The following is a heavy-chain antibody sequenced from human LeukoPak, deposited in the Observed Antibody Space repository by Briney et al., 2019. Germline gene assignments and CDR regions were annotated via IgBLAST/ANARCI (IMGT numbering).Heavy chain of an antibody. J-gene: IGHJ4*02. Sequence: GGSLRLSCAASGFTFSSYSMNWVRQAPGKGLEWVSSISSSSSYIYYADSVKGRFTVSRDNAKNSLYLQMNSLRAEDTAVYYCARAHTAMVYYFDYWGQGTLVTVSS. CDR1: GFTFSSYS. V-gene: IGHV3-21*01. CDR3: ARAHTAMVYYFDY. CDR2: ISSSSSYI. D-gene: IGHD5-18*01.